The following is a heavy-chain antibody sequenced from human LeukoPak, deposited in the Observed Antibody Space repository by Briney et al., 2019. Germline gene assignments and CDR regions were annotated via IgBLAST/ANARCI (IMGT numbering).Heavy chain of an antibody. D-gene: IGHD6-19*01. Sequence: GRSLRLSCAASGFTFDDYAMHWVRQAPGEGLEWVSGISWNSGSIGYADSVKGRFTISRDNAKNSLYLQMNSLRAEDTALYYCAKDLEAVAGTGFDYWGQGTLVTVSS. J-gene: IGHJ4*02. CDR3: AKDLEAVAGTGFDY. V-gene: IGHV3-9*01. CDR1: GFTFDDYA. CDR2: ISWNSGSI.